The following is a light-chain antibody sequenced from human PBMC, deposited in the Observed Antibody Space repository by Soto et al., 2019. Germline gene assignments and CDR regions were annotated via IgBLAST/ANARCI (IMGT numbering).Light chain of an antibody. J-gene: IGLJ2*01. CDR1: SSDVGGYNY. CDR3: SSYTSSSPRE. V-gene: IGLV2-14*01. Sequence: QSALTQPASVSGSPGQSITISCTGTSSDVGGYNYVSWYHQHPGKAPKLMIYDVSNRPSGVSNRFSGSKSGNTASLTISGLQAEDEADYYFSSYTSSSPREIGGGTKVTVL. CDR2: DVS.